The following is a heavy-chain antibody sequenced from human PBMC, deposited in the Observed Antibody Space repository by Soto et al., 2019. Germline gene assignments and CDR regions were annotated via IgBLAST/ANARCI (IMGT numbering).Heavy chain of an antibody. Sequence: ASVKVSCQTSGYTYTSYGLSSARKAPGQGLEWIGFISAYNGNTNYAQKLQGIVTMTTDTSTSTAYKELRSLRSDDTAVYYCARDRTVTTGEVGIDVWGQGTMVTVSS. CDR3: ARDRTVTTGEVGIDV. CDR2: ISAYNGNT. V-gene: IGHV1-18*01. D-gene: IGHD4-17*01. CDR1: GYTYTSYG. J-gene: IGHJ6*02.